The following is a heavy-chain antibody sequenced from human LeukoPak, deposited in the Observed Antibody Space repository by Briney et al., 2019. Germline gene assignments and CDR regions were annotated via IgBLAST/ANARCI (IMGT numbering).Heavy chain of an antibody. J-gene: IGHJ3*02. D-gene: IGHD2-21*01. CDR3: AKDQVISGSEASDI. V-gene: IGHV3-23*01. CDR1: GFTFSTYA. Sequence: GGSLRLSCAASGFTFSTYAMNWVRQAPGKGLEWVSAISGNGVGTYYADSVKGRFTISRDNSWNTLYLQMNSLRAEDTAVYYCAKDQVISGSEASDIWGQGTMVTVSS. CDR2: ISGNGVGT.